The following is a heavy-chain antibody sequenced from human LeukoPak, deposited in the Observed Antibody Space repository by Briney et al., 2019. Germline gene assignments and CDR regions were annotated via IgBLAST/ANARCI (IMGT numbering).Heavy chain of an antibody. D-gene: IGHD6-6*01. V-gene: IGHV3-30*02. CDR1: GFTFSSYG. CDR2: IRYDGSNK. CDR3: ANLARPLDY. Sequence: PGGSLRLSCAASGFTFSSYGMHWVRQAPGKGLEWVAFIRYDGSNKYYADSVKGRFTISRDNSKNTLYLQMTSLKPEDTAVYYCANLARPLDYWGQGALVTVSS. J-gene: IGHJ4*02.